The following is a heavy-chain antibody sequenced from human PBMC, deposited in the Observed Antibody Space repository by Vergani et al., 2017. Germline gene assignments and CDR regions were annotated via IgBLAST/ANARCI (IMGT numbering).Heavy chain of an antibody. CDR2: IKSKTDGGTT. D-gene: IGHD3-16*02. CDR3: TTRLMITFGGVIVKDY. CDR1: GFTFSNAW. V-gene: IGHV3-15*01. Sequence: EVQLVESGGGLVQPGRSLRLSCTASGFTFSNAWMSWVRQAPGKGLEWVGRIKSKTDGGTTDYAAPVKGRFTISRDDSKNTLYLQMNSLKTEDTAVYYCTTRLMITFGGVIVKDYWGQGTLVTVSS. J-gene: IGHJ4*02.